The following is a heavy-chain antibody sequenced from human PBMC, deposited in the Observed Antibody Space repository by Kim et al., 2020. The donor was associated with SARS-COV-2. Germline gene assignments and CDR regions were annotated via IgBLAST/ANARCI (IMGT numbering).Heavy chain of an antibody. V-gene: IGHV3-33*01. CDR2: IWYDGSNK. CDR1: GFTFSSYG. D-gene: IGHD6-6*01. CDR3: ARDRSLGGSSFYVVGYGMDV. Sequence: GGSLRLSCAASGFTFSSYGMHWVRQAPGKGLEWVAVIWYDGSNKYYADSVKGRFTISRDNSKNTLYLQMNSLRAEDTAVYYCARDRSLGGSSFYVVGYGMDVWGQGTTVTVSS. J-gene: IGHJ6*02.